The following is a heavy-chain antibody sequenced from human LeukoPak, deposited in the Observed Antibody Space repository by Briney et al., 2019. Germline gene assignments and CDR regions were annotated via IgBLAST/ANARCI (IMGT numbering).Heavy chain of an antibody. D-gene: IGHD2-15*01. CDR1: GFIFSSYS. J-gene: IGHJ4*02. CDR2: ITGSGGNT. Sequence: GGSLRLSCAASGFIFSSYSMSWVRQAPGKGLEWVSVITGSGGNTYYADSVKGRSTISRDNSKNTLYLQMNSLRAEDTAVYYCAPLGCGSSCYRFDYWGQGTLVTVSS. V-gene: IGHV3-23*01. CDR3: APLGCGSSCYRFDY.